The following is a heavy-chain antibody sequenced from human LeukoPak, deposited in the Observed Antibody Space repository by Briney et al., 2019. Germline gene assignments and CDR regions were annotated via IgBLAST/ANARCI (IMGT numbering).Heavy chain of an antibody. CDR3: ARVEFGSGYYFRYYYMDV. J-gene: IGHJ6*03. V-gene: IGHV4-59*01. CDR1: GGSISSYY. Sequence: KPSETPSLTCTVSGGSISSYYWSWIRQPPGKGLEWIGYIYYSGSTNYNPSLKSRVTISVDTSKNQFSLKLSSVTAADTAVYYCARVEFGSGYYFRYYYMDVWGKGTTVTVSS. CDR2: IYYSGST. D-gene: IGHD3-22*01.